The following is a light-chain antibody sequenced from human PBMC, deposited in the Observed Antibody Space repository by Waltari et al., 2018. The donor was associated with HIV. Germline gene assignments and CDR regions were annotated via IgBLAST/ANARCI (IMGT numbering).Light chain of an antibody. CDR1: QSLVFSDGNTY. CDR2: KVP. CDR3: MQGTHEPPT. J-gene: IGKJ1*01. V-gene: IGKV2-30*01. Sequence: DVVMTQSPLSLPVTLGQPASISCRSSQSLVFSDGNTYLSWFQQRPGQSPRRLVYKVPSPDSGVPDRFRGIGSGTDFTLLITRVESEYVGVYYYMQGTHEPPTFGQGTKVEVK.